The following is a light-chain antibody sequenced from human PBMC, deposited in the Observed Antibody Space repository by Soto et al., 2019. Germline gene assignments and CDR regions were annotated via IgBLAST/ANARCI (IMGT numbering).Light chain of an antibody. J-gene: IGLJ2*01. CDR1: SSDVGGYNY. V-gene: IGLV2-14*01. CDR2: EVS. CDR3: SSYTSSSTSVV. Sequence: HSALTQPASVSGSPGQSITISCTGTSSDVGGYNYVSWYQQHPGKAPKLMIYEVSNRPSGVSNRFSGSKSGNTASLTISGLQAEDEADYYCSSYTSSSTSVVFGGGTQLTV.